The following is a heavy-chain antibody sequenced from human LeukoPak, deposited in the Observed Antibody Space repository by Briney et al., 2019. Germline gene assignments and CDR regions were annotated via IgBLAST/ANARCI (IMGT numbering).Heavy chain of an antibody. J-gene: IGHJ4*02. CDR2: IYYSGST. Sequence: SETLSLTCAVPDGPFSGYYWSWIRQPPGKGLEWIGYIYYSGSTYYNPSLKSRVTISVDTSKNQFSLKLSSVTAADTAVYYCARWEYDSSGYYHYFDYWGQGTLVTVSS. D-gene: IGHD3-22*01. CDR3: ARWEYDSSGYYHYFDY. CDR1: DGPFSGYY. V-gene: IGHV4-30-4*01.